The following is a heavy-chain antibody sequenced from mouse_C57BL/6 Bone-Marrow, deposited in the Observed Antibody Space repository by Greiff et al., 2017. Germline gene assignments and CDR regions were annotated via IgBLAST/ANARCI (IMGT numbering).Heavy chain of an antibody. Sequence: VQLKESGGGLVKPGGSLKLSCAASGFTFSSYAMSWVRQTPEKRLEWVATISDGGSYTYYPDNVKGRFTISRDNAKNNLYLQLSHLKSEDTAMYYGARDQTMVTPGFAYWGQGTLVTVSA. CDR3: ARDQTMVTPGFAY. V-gene: IGHV5-4*01. J-gene: IGHJ3*01. CDR2: ISDGGSYT. D-gene: IGHD2-2*01. CDR1: GFTFSSYA.